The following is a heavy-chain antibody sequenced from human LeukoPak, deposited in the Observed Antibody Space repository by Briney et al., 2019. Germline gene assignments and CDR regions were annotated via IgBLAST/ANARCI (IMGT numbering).Heavy chain of an antibody. CDR2: ITPNNGGT. D-gene: IGHD6-19*01. V-gene: IGHV1-2*02. CDR1: GYTFSDYD. J-gene: IGHJ3*02. CDR3: ARDTNALAVAGSGAFDI. Sequence: AASVKVSCKASGYTFSDYDINWVRQAPGQGLEWMGWITPNNGGTKYAEKFQGRVTMTRDTSISTAYMELSSLRSDDTAIYYCARDTNALAVAGSGAFDIWGQGTMVTVSS.